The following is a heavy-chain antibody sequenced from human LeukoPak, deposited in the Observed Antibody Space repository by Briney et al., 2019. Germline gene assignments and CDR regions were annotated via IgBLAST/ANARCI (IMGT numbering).Heavy chain of an antibody. CDR3: ARERGDYYDSSGYPSGAFDI. J-gene: IGHJ3*02. CDR1: GGSISSYY. CDR2: IYYSGST. Sequence: PSETLSLTCAVYGGSISSYYWSWIRQPPGKGLEWIGYIYYSGSTNYNPSLKSRVTISVDTSKNQFSLKLSSVTAADTAVYYCARERGDYYDSSGYPSGAFDIWGQGTMVTVSS. V-gene: IGHV4-59*01. D-gene: IGHD3-22*01.